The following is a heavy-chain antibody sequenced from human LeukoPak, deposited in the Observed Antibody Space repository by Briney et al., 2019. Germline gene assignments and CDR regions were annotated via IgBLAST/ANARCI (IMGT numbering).Heavy chain of an antibody. CDR3: AKDGGGSYYALPDY. D-gene: IGHD1-26*01. Sequence: GGSLRLSCAASGFTFSSYWMSWVRQAPGKGLEWVSAISGSGGSTYYADSVKGRFTISRDNSKNTLYLQMNSLRAEDTAVYYCAKDGGGSYYALPDYWGQGTLVTVSS. V-gene: IGHV3-23*01. J-gene: IGHJ4*02. CDR1: GFTFSSYW. CDR2: ISGSGGST.